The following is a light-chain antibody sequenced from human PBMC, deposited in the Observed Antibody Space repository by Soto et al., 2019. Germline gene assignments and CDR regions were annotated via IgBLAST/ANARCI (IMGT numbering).Light chain of an antibody. CDR3: CSYTRSSTLR. CDR2: EVK. CDR1: SSDIGRYNY. V-gene: IGLV2-14*03. Sequence: QSALTQPASVSGSPGQSITISCTGTSSDIGRYNYVSWYQQHPGRAPRLIIYEVKNRPAGVSNRFSGSKSGNTASLTISGLQAADETDYYCCSYTRSSTLRFGGGTKVTVL. J-gene: IGLJ2*01.